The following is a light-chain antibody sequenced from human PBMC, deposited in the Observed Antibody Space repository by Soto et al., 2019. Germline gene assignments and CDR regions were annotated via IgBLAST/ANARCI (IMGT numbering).Light chain of an antibody. CDR2: GAS. CDR1: QSVSSNY. CDR3: KQYGSLSWT. Sequence: DIVLTQSPGTLSLSPGERATIPWRDTQSVSSNYLAWYQQKTGQAPRLLIYGASTRATGVPDRFSGSGSGTDFTLTISRLETEDFAVYHCKQYGSLSWTFGKGTKVDIK. J-gene: IGKJ1*01. V-gene: IGKV3-20*01.